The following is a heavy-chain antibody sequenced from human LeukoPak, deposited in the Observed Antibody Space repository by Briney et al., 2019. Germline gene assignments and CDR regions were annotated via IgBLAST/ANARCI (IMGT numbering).Heavy chain of an antibody. CDR3: ARGGFCGSTSCYLFDY. Sequence: ASVKVSCKASGYTFTDYYMHWARQAPGQGLEWMGWINPNSGGTDYAQKFQGRVTMTRDTSISTAYMELSRLRSDDTAVYYCARGGFCGSTSCYLFDYWGQGTLVTVSS. D-gene: IGHD2-2*01. CDR1: GYTFTDYY. CDR2: INPNSGGT. J-gene: IGHJ4*02. V-gene: IGHV1-2*02.